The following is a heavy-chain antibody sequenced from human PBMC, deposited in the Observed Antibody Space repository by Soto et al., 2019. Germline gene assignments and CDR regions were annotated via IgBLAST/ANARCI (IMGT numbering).Heavy chain of an antibody. CDR1: GYTFTSYD. CDR2: LNPNSGNT. CDR3: AREKTSYGMDV. V-gene: IGHV1-8*01. J-gene: IGHJ6*02. Sequence: QVQLVQSGAEVKKPGASVKVSCKASGYTFTSYDINWVRQATGQGLEWMGWLNPNSGNTGYAQKFQGRVTMTSNTSISTAYMELSSLRSENPAVYYCAREKTSYGMDVWGQGTTVTVSS.